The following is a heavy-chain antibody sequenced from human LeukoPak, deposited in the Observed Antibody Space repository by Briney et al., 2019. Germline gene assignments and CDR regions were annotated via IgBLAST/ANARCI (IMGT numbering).Heavy chain of an antibody. CDR1: GFTVSNNY. CDR2: MYSGGST. Sequence: GGSLRLSCAAAGFTVSNNYMSLVRQAPGKGLEWVSIMYSGGSTYYADSVEGQFTFSRDTSNNTLYLQMNSLRAEDTAVYYCAATNPAMVRGPIDYWGQGTLVTVSS. CDR3: AATNPAMVRGPIDY. J-gene: IGHJ4*02. V-gene: IGHV3-53*01. D-gene: IGHD3-10*01.